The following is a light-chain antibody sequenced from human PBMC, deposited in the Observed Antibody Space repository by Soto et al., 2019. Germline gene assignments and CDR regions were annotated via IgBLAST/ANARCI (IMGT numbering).Light chain of an antibody. CDR1: QSVSTK. CDR2: GAS. CDR3: QQYKNWRHLN. Sequence: EIVMTQSPATLSVSPGERATLSCRASQSVSTKLAWYRHKPGQTPMLLIYGASTKSSGITARFSGSWSGTEVTLTINSPQSEDFAVYYGQQYKNWRHLNFGTGTPVDIK. V-gene: IGKV3-15*01. J-gene: IGKJ3*01.